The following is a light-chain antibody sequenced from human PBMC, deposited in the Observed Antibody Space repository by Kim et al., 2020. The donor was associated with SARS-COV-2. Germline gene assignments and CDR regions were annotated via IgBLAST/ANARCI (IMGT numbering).Light chain of an antibody. CDR2: DAS. J-gene: IGKJ4*01. CDR1: QSVSSY. V-gene: IGKV3-11*01. CDR3: QQRSNWLT. Sequence: LSLSPGERATLSCRASQSVSSYLAWYQQKPGQAPRLLIYDASNRATGIPARFSGSGSGTDFTLTISSLEPEDFAVYYCQQRSNWLTFGGGTKVDIK.